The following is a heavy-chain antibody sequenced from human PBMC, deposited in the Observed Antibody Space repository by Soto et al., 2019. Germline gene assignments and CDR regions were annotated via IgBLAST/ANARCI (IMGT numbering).Heavy chain of an antibody. J-gene: IGHJ4*02. CDR1: GGSFSGYY. Sequence: PSETLSLTCAVYGGSFSGYYWSWIRQPPGKGLEWIGEINHSGSTNYNPSLKSRVTISVDTSKNQFSLKLSSVTAADTAVYYCARYYSSPPFDYWGQGPLVTVSS. V-gene: IGHV4-34*01. CDR2: INHSGST. CDR3: ARYYSSPPFDY. D-gene: IGHD6-13*01.